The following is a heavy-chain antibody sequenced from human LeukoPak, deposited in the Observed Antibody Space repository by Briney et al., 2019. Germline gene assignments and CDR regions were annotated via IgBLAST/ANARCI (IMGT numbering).Heavy chain of an antibody. CDR2: DYYSGSS. V-gene: IGHV4-59*12. D-gene: IGHD6-13*01. CDR3: ARGQENSAAGPHGFGY. CDR1: GGSITDYY. J-gene: IGHJ4*02. Sequence: SETLSLTCTVSGGSITDYYWGWIRQPPGKGLEWIGYDYYSGSSNYNPSLKSRVTISLDTSKNQFSLQLNSVTPEDTAVYYCARGQENSAAGPHGFGYWGQGTLVTVSS.